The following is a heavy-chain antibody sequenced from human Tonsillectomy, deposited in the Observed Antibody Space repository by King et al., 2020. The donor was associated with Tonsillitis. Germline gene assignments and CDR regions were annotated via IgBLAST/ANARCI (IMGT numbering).Heavy chain of an antibody. CDR2: ISIRSSYI. CDR3: ARDPTDRSIGFDYYYYYYMDV. V-gene: IGHV3-21*01. D-gene: IGHD6-19*01. Sequence: EVQLVESGGGLVKPGGSLRLSCAASGFIFSYYSMNWVRQAPGKGLEWVSSISIRSSYIYYADSVKGRFTISRGNAKNSLYLQMNSLRAEDTAVYYCARDPTDRSIGFDYYYYYYMDVWGNGTTVTVSS. J-gene: IGHJ6*03. CDR1: GFIFSYYS.